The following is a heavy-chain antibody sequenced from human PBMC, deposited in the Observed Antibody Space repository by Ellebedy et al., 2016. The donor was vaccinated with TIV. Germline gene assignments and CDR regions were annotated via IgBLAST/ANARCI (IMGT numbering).Heavy chain of an antibody. D-gene: IGHD3-10*01. CDR2: IDPRGGRI. J-gene: IGHJ4*02. CDR1: GYSFCSYY. V-gene: IGHV1-46*01. CDR3: ARADEGDPLDY. Sequence: AASVKVSCKASGYSFCSYYLHWVRQAPGQGLEWMGIIDPRGGRIDYAQKFKDRVIMSRDKSTNTVYMELSSLRSEDTDIYYSARADEGDPLDYWGQGTLVTVSS.